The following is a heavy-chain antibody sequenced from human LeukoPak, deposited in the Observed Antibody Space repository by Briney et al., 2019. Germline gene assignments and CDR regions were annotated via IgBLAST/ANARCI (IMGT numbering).Heavy chain of an antibody. J-gene: IGHJ4*02. CDR1: GFTFSVYP. CDR3: ATHFYDSSGYHRLFDF. Sequence: PGGSLRLSCADSGFTFSVYPMSWVRQAPGKGLEWVSAIGTSGGSGDTYYADSVKGRFSISRDNSKNTVYLQMNSLRAEDTAVYYCATHFYDSSGYHRLFDFWGQGTLVTVSS. CDR2: IGTSGGSGDT. V-gene: IGHV3-23*01. D-gene: IGHD3-22*01.